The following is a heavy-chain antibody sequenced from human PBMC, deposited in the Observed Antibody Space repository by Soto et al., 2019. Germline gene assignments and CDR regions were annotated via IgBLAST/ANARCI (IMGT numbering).Heavy chain of an antibody. CDR3: AGGFRGGDAAWFDP. J-gene: IGHJ5*02. Sequence: QVQLVQSGAEVKKPGASVKVSCKASGYTFTSYAMHWVRQAPGQRLEWMGWINAGNGNTKYSQKFQGRVTITRDTSASTAYMEMSSLRSEDTAVYYCAGGFRGGDAAWFDPWGQGTLVTVSS. D-gene: IGHD2-21*02. V-gene: IGHV1-3*01. CDR2: INAGNGNT. CDR1: GYTFTSYA.